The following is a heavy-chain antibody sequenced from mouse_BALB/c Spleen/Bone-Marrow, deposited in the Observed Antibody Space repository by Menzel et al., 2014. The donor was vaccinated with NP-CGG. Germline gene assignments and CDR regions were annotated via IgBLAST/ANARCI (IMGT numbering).Heavy chain of an antibody. CDR1: GYTFTSYN. CDR3: ARRGISTAAWYFDV. J-gene: IGHJ1*01. D-gene: IGHD1-2*01. Sequence: LQQSGAELVKPGASAKMSCKASGYTFTSYNMHWVEQTPGQGLEWIGSTYPGNGDTSYNQKFKGKATLTADKSSSTAYMQLSSLTSEDSAVYYCARRGISTAAWYFDVWGAGTTVTVSS. V-gene: IGHV1-12*01. CDR2: TYPGNGDT.